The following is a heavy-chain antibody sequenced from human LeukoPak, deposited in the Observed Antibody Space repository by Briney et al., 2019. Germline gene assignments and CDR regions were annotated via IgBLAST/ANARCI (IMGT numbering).Heavy chain of an antibody. J-gene: IGHJ5*02. D-gene: IGHD2-21*02. CDR2: INHSGST. V-gene: IGHV4-34*01. CDR1: GGSFSGYY. Sequence: SETLSLTCAVYGGSFSGYYWSWIRQPPGKGLEWIGEINHSGSTNYNPSLKSRVTISVDTSKNQFSLKLSSVTAADTAVYYCASLAYCGGDCYDNWFDPWGRGTLVTVSS. CDR3: ASLAYCGGDCYDNWFDP.